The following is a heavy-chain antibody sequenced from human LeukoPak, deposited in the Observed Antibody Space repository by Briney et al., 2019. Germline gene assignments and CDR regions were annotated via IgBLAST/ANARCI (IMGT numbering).Heavy chain of an antibody. D-gene: IGHD2-2*01. Sequence: PSETLSLTCAVYGGSFSGYYWSWIRQPPGKGLEWIGEINHSGSTNHNPSLKSRVTISVDTSKNQFSLKLSSVTAADTAVYYCARLYCSSTSCYARLYYYYGMDVWGQGTTVTVSS. CDR2: INHSGST. CDR3: ARLYCSSTSCYARLYYYYGMDV. V-gene: IGHV4-34*01. J-gene: IGHJ6*02. CDR1: GGSFSGYY.